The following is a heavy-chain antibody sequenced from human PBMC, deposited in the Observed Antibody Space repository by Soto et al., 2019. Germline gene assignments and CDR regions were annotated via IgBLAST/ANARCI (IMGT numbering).Heavy chain of an antibody. V-gene: IGHV1-18*01. CDR2: ISAYNGNT. D-gene: IGHD2-2*01. J-gene: IGHJ5*02. CDR3: ARDWDIVVVPAANPINP. CDR1: GYTFTSYG. Sequence: ASVKVSCKASGYTFTSYGISWVRQAPGQGLEWMGWISAYNGNTNYAQKLQGRVTMTTDTSTSTAYMELRSLRSDDTAVYFCARDWDIVVVPAANPINPWGQGTLVTVSS.